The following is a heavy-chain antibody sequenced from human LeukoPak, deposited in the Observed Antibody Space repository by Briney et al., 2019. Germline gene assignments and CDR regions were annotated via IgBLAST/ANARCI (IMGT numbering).Heavy chain of an antibody. J-gene: IGHJ5*02. V-gene: IGHV4-39*07. CDR1: GGSISSSSYY. CDR3: ARDARGVAAAGGSWFDP. D-gene: IGHD6-13*01. Sequence: PSETLSLTCTVSGGSISSSSYYWGWIRQPPGKGLEWIGSIYYGGSTYYNPSLKSRVTISVDTSKNQFSLKLSSVTAADTAVYYCARDARGVAAAGGSWFDPWGQGTLVTVSS. CDR2: IYYGGST.